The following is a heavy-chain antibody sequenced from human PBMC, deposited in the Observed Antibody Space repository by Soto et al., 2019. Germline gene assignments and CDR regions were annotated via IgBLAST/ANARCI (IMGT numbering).Heavy chain of an antibody. Sequence: QVQLVESGGGVVQPGRSLRLSCAASGFTFSSYGMHWVRQAPGKGLEWVAVISYDGSNKYYADSVKGRFTISRDSSKNTLYLLMNSLRAEDTAVYYCAKGGGQLRDYYGMDVWGQGTTVTVSS. CDR3: AKGGGQLRDYYGMDV. CDR2: ISYDGSNK. D-gene: IGHD5-12*01. J-gene: IGHJ6*02. V-gene: IGHV3-30*18. CDR1: GFTFSSYG.